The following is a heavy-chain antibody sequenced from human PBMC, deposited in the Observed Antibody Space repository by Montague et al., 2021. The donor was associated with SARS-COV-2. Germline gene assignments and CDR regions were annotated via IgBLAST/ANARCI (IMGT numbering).Heavy chain of an antibody. D-gene: IGHD5-12*01. CDR3: ARRGRKLLPVATTIGGFDI. Sequence: TLSLTCTVSGGSISGDNYYWTWIRQHPGKGLEWIAYIYYTGSAYYXPSLQSRLRTSLDTSKNQFSLTLTSVTAADTAVYYCARRGRKLLPVATTIGGFDIWGQGTMVTVSS. CDR2: IYYTGSA. J-gene: IGHJ3*02. V-gene: IGHV4-31*03. CDR1: GGSISGDNYY.